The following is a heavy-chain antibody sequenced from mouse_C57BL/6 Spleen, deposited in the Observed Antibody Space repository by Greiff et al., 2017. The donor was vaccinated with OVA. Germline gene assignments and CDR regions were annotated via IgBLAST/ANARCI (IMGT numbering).Heavy chain of an antibody. CDR1: GFNIKNTY. D-gene: IGHD1-1*01. CDR2: IDPANGNT. J-gene: IGHJ4*01. CDR3: AFITTVVAHYYAMDY. Sequence: VHVKQSVAELVRPGASVKLSCTASGFNIKNTYMHWVKQRPEQGLEWIGRIDPANGNTKYAPKFQGKATITADTSSNTAYLQLSSLTSEDTAIYYCAFITTVVAHYYAMDYWGQGTSVTVSS. V-gene: IGHV14-3*01.